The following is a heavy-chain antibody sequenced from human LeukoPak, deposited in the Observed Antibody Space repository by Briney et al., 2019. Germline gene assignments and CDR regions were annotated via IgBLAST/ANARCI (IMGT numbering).Heavy chain of an antibody. Sequence: ASVKVSCKASGYTFTSYGISWVRQAPGQGLEWMGWISAYNGNTNYAQKLQGRVTMTTDTSTSTAYMELRSLRSDDTAVYYCARDRVYYGSGSPTWRGWFDPWGQGTLVTVSS. CDR1: GYTFTSYG. D-gene: IGHD3-10*01. CDR2: ISAYNGNT. J-gene: IGHJ5*02. CDR3: ARDRVYYGSGSPTWRGWFDP. V-gene: IGHV1-18*01.